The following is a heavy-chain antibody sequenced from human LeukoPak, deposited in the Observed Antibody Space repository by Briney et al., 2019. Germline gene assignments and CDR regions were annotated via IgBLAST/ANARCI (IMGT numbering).Heavy chain of an antibody. V-gene: IGHV5-51*01. CDR3: ARQAVAAAGTWEYNWFDP. Sequence: GESLQISCKGSGYSFTSYWIGWVRQMPGKGLEWMGIIYPGDSDTRYSPSFQGQVTISADKSISTAYLQWSSLKASDTAMYYCARQAVAAAGTWEYNWFDPWGQGTLVTVSS. CDR2: IYPGDSDT. J-gene: IGHJ5*02. CDR1: GYSFTSYW. D-gene: IGHD6-13*01.